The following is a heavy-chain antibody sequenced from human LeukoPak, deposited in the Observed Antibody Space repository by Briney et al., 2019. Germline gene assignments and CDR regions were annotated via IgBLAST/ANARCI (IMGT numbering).Heavy chain of an antibody. J-gene: IGHJ3*02. D-gene: IGHD3-22*01. CDR1: GGSFSGYY. CDR2: ISHSGST. CDR3: ARGYPLTMIVADAFDI. V-gene: IGHV4-34*01. Sequence: PSETLSLTCAVYGGSFSGYYWSWIRQPPGKGLEWIGEISHSGSTNYNPSLKSRVTISVDTSKNQFSLKLSSVTAADTAVYYCARGYPLTMIVADAFDIWGQGTMVTVSS.